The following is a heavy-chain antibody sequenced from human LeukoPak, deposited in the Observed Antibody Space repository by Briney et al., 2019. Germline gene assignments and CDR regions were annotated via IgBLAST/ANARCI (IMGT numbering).Heavy chain of an antibody. V-gene: IGHV4-4*09. CDR1: GGSISPYF. CDR2: IYTDGST. J-gene: IGHJ4*02. Sequence: SETLSLTCTVSGGSISPYFWSWIRQPPGKGPEWIGYIYTDGSTKYNPSLKSRVTISLDTSKNQFSLKLSSVTAADTAVYYCARRQIYFVHWGQGTLVTVSS. CDR3: ARRQIYFVH.